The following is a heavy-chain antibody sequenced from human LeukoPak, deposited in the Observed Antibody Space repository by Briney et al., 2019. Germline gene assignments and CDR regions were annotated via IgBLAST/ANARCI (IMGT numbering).Heavy chain of an antibody. D-gene: IGHD3-10*01. CDR3: ARGRGLDGLPYYYYGMDV. Sequence: SVKVSCKASGGTFSSYAISWVRQAPGQGLEWMGGIIPIFGTANYAQKFQGRVTITTDESTSTAYMELSSLRSEDTAVYYCARGRGLDGLPYYYYGMDVWGQGTTVTVSS. J-gene: IGHJ6*02. CDR2: IIPIFGTA. V-gene: IGHV1-69*05. CDR1: GGTFSSYA.